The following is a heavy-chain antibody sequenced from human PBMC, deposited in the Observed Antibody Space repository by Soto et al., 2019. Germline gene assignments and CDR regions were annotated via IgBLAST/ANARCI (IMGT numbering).Heavy chain of an antibody. Sequence: PSETLSLTCTVSGGSISSYYWSWIRQPPGKGLEWIGYIYYSGSTNYNPSLKSRVTISVDTSKNQFSLKLSSVTAADTAVYYCARGRLIASYPNWFDPWGQGTLVTVSS. CDR2: IYYSGST. CDR1: GGSISSYY. CDR3: ARGRLIASYPNWFDP. V-gene: IGHV4-59*01. J-gene: IGHJ5*02. D-gene: IGHD3-16*01.